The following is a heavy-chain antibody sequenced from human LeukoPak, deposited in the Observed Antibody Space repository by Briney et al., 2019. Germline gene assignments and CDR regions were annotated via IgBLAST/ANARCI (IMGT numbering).Heavy chain of an antibody. V-gene: IGHV3-23*01. D-gene: IGHD6-19*01. Sequence: GGSLRLSCAAYGFTFSSHAMSWVRQAPGKGLEWVSAISGSGGSTYYAASVKGRFTISRDNSKTTLYLQMSRLRAEDTAVYYWAKASSGWTFDYWGQGTLVTVSS. J-gene: IGHJ4*02. CDR2: ISGSGGST. CDR1: GFTFSSHA. CDR3: AKASSGWTFDY.